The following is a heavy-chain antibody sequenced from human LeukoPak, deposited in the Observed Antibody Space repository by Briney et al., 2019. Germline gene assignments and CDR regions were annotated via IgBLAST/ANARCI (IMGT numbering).Heavy chain of an antibody. V-gene: IGHV3-23*01. CDR1: GFTFYNYV. Sequence: GGSLRLSCAASGFTFYNYVMSWVRLTPGKGLEWVSLISVNGGRASYADSVKGRFTISRDNLKSTVYLQMNSLRAEDTAIYYCVKDHTESYPWYMDFWGRGALVTVSS. J-gene: IGHJ2*01. D-gene: IGHD2-2*01. CDR2: ISVNGGRA. CDR3: VKDHTESYPWYMDF.